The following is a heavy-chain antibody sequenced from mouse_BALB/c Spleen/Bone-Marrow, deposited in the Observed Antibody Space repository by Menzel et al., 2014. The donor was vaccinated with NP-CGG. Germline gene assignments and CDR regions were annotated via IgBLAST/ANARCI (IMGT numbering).Heavy chain of an antibody. V-gene: IGHV1-18*01. CDR1: GYSFTGYT. D-gene: IGHD2-4*01. CDR3: AREVIYYDYAGFAY. CDR2: INPYNGGT. J-gene: IGHJ3*01. Sequence: VQLQQSGPELVKPGASMKISRKASGYSFTGYTMNWVKQSHGKNLEWIGLINPYNGGTSYNQKFKGKATLTVDKSSSTAYMELLSLTSEDSAVYYCAREVIYYDYAGFAYWGQGTLVTVSA.